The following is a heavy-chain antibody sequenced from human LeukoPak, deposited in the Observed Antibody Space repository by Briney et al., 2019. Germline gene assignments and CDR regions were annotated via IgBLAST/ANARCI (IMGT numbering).Heavy chain of an antibody. D-gene: IGHD3-3*01. CDR1: GFTFSNFW. J-gene: IGHJ3*02. V-gene: IGHV3-7*01. CDR2: IKKDGSEI. CDR3: ARDRVRFLEWLSRSDAFDI. Sequence: GGSLRLSCEGSGFTFSNFWMSWVRQAPGKGLEWVANIKKDGSEIYYVDSVKGRFTISRDNAKKSLYLQMNSLRAEDTAVYYCARDRVRFLEWLSRSDAFDIWGQGTMVTVSS.